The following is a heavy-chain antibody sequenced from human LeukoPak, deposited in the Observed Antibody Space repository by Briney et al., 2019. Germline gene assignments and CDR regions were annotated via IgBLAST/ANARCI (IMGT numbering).Heavy chain of an antibody. CDR1: GFTFSKYA. D-gene: IGHD4-17*01. J-gene: IGHJ4*02. Sequence: PGGSLRRSCAASGFTFSKYAMSWVRQAPGKGLEWVSAISPSDGNTFYADSVKGRFTISRDNSKNTLSLQMNSLRAEDTALYYCAKDSSVPYGITEWGQGTLVTVSS. CDR2: ISPSDGNT. V-gene: IGHV3-23*01. CDR3: AKDSSVPYGITE.